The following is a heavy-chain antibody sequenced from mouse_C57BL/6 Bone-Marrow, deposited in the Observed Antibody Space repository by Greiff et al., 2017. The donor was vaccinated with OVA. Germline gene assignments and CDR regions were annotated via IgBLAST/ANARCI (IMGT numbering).Heavy chain of an antibody. CDR1: GYTFTGYW. CDR2: ILPGSGST. D-gene: IGHD1-1*01. J-gene: IGHJ1*03. CDR3: ATAGSPYYGSSHWYFDV. V-gene: IGHV1-9*01. Sequence: QVQLQQSGAELMKPGASVKLSCKATGYTFTGYWIEWVKQRPGHGLEWIGEILPGSGSTNYNEKFKGKATFTADTSSNTAYMQLSSLTTEDSAIYYCATAGSPYYGSSHWYFDVWGTGTTVTVSS.